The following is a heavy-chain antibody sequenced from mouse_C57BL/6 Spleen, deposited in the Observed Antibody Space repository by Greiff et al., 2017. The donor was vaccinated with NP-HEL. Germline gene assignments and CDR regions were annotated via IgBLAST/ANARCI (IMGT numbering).Heavy chain of an antibody. CDR3: ARLYGYYYAMDY. V-gene: IGHV5-17*01. CDR2: ISSGSSTI. Sequence: VQLKESGGGLVKPGGSLKLSCAASGFTFSDYGMHWVRQAPEKGLEWVAYISSGSSTIYYADTVKGRFTISRDNAKNTLFLQMTSLRSEDTAMYYCARLYGYYYAMDYWGQGTSVTVSS. D-gene: IGHD1-2*01. J-gene: IGHJ4*01. CDR1: GFTFSDYG.